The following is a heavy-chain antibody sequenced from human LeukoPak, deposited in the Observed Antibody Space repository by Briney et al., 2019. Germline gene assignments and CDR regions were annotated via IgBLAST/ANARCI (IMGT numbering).Heavy chain of an antibody. CDR2: IIPIFGTA. V-gene: IGHV1-69*05. D-gene: IGHD5-24*01. J-gene: IGHJ6*03. CDR3: ARDSGDGYNYDYYYYMDV. CDR1: GGTFSSYA. Sequence: PVKVSCKASGGTFSSYAISWVRQAPGQGLEWMGGIIPIFGTANYAQKFQGRVTITTDESTSTAYMELSSLRSEDTAVYYCARDSGDGYNYDYYYYMDVWGKGTTVTVSS.